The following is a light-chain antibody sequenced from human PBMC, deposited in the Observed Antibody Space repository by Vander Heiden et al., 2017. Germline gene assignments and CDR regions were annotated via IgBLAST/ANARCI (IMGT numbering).Light chain of an antibody. CDR2: AAS. Sequence: DIQLTQSPSFLSASVGDRVTITCRASQGISSHLAWYQQKPGKAPKVLIYAASTLQSGVPSRFSGSGSGTEFTLTISSLQPEDFATYYCQQFNRDPPPITFGQGTRLEIK. CDR1: QGISSH. J-gene: IGKJ5*01. V-gene: IGKV1-9*01. CDR3: QQFNRDPPPIT.